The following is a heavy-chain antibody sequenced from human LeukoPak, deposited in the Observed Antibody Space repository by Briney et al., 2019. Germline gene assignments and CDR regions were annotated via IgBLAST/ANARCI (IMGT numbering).Heavy chain of an antibody. Sequence: GGSLRLSCAASGFVFSTYGMHWARQAPGKGLEWVAVIWSHGNTKKYADSVTGRFTISRDNSKNTLYLEMNTLRAEDTAVYYCARDDDYDDHNTFDMWGHGTMVTVSS. CDR3: ARDDDYDDHNTFDM. CDR2: IWSHGNTK. J-gene: IGHJ3*02. V-gene: IGHV3-33*01. CDR1: GFVFSTYG. D-gene: IGHD4-17*01.